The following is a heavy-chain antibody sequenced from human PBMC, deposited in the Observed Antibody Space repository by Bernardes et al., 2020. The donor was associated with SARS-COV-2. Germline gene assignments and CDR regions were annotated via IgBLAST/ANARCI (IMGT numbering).Heavy chain of an antibody. J-gene: IGHJ6*02. D-gene: IGHD6-19*01. V-gene: IGHV3-21*01. Sequence: LRLDSEASGFSFSNFAITWVRQAPGKGLEWISSISRDSYYIYYADSVKGRFTISRDNAKNSLFLQMNSLRAEDTAVYYCARDRSVRRYGMDVWGQGTTVTVSS. CDR2: ISRDSYYI. CDR3: ARDRSVRRYGMDV. CDR1: GFSFSNFA.